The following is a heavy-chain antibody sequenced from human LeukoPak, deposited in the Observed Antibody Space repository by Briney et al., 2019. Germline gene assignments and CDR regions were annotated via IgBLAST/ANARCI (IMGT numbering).Heavy chain of an antibody. CDR2: IYYSGST. CDR1: SGSISSHY. Sequence: PSETLSLTCTVSSGSISSHYWSWVRQPPGKGLEWIGYIYYSGSTNYNPSLKSRVTISIDTSKNQFSLKLSSVTAADTAVYYCARLRYFDRSGAFDIWGQGTMVTVSS. V-gene: IGHV4-59*11. CDR3: ARLRYFDRSGAFDI. D-gene: IGHD3-9*01. J-gene: IGHJ3*02.